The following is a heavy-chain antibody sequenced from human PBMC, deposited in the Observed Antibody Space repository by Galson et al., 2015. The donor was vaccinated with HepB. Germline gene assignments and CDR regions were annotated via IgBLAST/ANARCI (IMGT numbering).Heavy chain of an antibody. CDR2: ISWDGGRT. J-gene: IGHJ4*02. CDR3: AKDVGYCSGGLCYGSDY. V-gene: IGHV3-43*01. D-gene: IGHD2-15*01. CDR1: GFTFDDYT. Sequence: SLRLSCAASGFTFDDYTMHWVRQAPGKGLEWVSLISWDGGRTYYADSVKGRFTISRDNSKNSLYLQMNSLRTEDTALYYCAKDVGYCSGGLCYGSDYWGQGTLVTVSS.